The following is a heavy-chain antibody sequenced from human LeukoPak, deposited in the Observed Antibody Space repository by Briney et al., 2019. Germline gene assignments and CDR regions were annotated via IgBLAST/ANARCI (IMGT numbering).Heavy chain of an antibody. J-gene: IGHJ4*02. CDR2: IRYDGSNK. D-gene: IGHD3-22*01. V-gene: IGHV3-30*02. CDR1: GFTFSSYG. Sequence: GGSLRLSCAASGFTFSSYGMHWARQAPGKGLEWVAFIRYDGSNKYYADSVKGRFTISRDNSKSTLYLQMNSLRAEDTAVYYCAIGGDYYDSREAFDYWGQGTLVTVSS. CDR3: AIGGDYYDSREAFDY.